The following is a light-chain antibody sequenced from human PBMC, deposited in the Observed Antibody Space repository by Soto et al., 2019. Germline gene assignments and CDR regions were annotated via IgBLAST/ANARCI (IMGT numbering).Light chain of an antibody. V-gene: IGKV1-5*03. CDR3: QQYNSYSQAT. J-gene: IGKJ2*01. Sequence: DIPMTQSPSTLSASVGDRVTITCWASQSISSWLAWYQQKPGKAPKLLIHKASDLESGVPSRFSGSGSGTEFTLTISSLQPDDFGTYYCQQYNSYSQATFGQGTKLEIK. CDR2: KAS. CDR1: QSISSW.